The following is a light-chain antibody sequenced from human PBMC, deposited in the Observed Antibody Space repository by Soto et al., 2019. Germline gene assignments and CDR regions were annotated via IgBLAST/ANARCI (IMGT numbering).Light chain of an antibody. CDR1: QSVSTY. CDR3: QQRSNWIT. Sequence: EIVLTQSPATLSLSPGERATLSCRASQSVSTYLGWYPQKPGQAPRLLIYDASNRATGIPARFSGSGSGTDFTLTISSLEPEDFAVYYCQQRSNWITFGQGTRLEIK. V-gene: IGKV3-11*01. J-gene: IGKJ5*01. CDR2: DAS.